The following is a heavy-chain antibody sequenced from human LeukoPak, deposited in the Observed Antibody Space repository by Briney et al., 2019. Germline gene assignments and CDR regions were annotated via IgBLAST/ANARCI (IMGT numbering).Heavy chain of an antibody. Sequence: SGGSLRLSCAGSGFTFSSDSMNWVRQAPGKGLEWVSSISSTSGHIYYADSVKGRFTISRDNAKNSLYLQMNSLRAEDTAVYYCASKPPGIAVDGAEYFQHWGQGTLVTVSS. CDR1: GFTFSSDS. D-gene: IGHD6-19*01. CDR3: ASKPPGIAVDGAEYFQH. CDR2: ISSTSGHI. V-gene: IGHV3-21*01. J-gene: IGHJ1*01.